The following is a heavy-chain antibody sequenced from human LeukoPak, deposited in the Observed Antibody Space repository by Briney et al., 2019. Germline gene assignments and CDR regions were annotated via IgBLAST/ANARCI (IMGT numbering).Heavy chain of an antibody. CDR2: ISKSGSTI. CDR3: ARVRGSYAFDY. CDR1: GFTFSDYY. J-gene: IGHJ4*02. D-gene: IGHD1-26*01. V-gene: IGHV3-11*01. Sequence: PGGSLRLSCAASGFTFSDYYMSWFRQAPGQGPECISYISKSGSTIYYADSVKGRFTISRDNAKDSLYVQMNSLRAEDTAVYYCARVRGSYAFDYWGQGTLVTVSS.